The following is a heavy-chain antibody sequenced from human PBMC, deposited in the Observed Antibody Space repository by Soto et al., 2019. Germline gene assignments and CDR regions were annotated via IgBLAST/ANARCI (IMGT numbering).Heavy chain of an antibody. Sequence: QVQLVQSGAEVKKPGSSVKVSCKASGGTFSTYAINWVRQAPGQGLEWMGGIIPIFGTANYAQKFQGRITITADEATSTGYMELSSLPPEDTAVYYCAGGGYKGGGDYGVDVWGQGTTVTVSS. D-gene: IGHD5-12*01. CDR2: IIPIFGTA. J-gene: IGHJ6*02. CDR3: AGGGYKGGGDYGVDV. V-gene: IGHV1-69*01. CDR1: GGTFSTYA.